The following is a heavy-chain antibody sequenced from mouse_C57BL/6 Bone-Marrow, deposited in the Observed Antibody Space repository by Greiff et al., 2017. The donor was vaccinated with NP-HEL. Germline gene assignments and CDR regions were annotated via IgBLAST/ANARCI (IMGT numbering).Heavy chain of an antibody. CDR1: GYAFSSSW. Sequence: VKLMESGPELVKPGASVKISCKASGYAFSSSWMNWVKQRPGKGLEWIGRIYPGDGDTNYNGKFKGKATLTADKSSSTAYMQLSSLTSEDSAVYFCVYYYGSSHLYYFDYWGQGTTLTVSS. D-gene: IGHD1-1*01. CDR2: IYPGDGDT. J-gene: IGHJ2*01. V-gene: IGHV1-82*01. CDR3: VYYYGSSHLYYFDY.